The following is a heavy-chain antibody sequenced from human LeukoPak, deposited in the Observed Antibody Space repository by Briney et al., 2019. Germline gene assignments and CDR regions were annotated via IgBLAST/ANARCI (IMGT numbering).Heavy chain of an antibody. J-gene: IGHJ4*02. CDR1: GFTFDDYA. V-gene: IGHV3-43*02. D-gene: IGHD3-22*01. Sequence: GGSLRLSCAASGFTFDDYAMHWVRQAPGKGLEWDSLISGDGGSTYYADSVKGRFTISRDNSKNSLYLQMNSLRTEDTALYYCAKDFLFTYYYDSSGYFDYWGQGTLVTVSS. CDR2: ISGDGGST. CDR3: AKDFLFTYYYDSSGYFDY.